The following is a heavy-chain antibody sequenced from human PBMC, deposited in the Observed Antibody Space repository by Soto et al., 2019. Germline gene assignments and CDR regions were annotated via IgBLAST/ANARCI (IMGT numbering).Heavy chain of an antibody. V-gene: IGHV3-30*04. J-gene: IGHJ6*02. CDR1: GFTFSTYA. CDR2: VSYDGSYK. Sequence: GGALRLSCAASGFTFSTYAMYWVRQAPGKGLEWVAFVSYDGSYKYYGGSVKGRFTISRDNTKNMLYLQMNTLRAEDTAVYYCARDHATYSYYYGMDVWGQGTTVTVSS. CDR3: ARDHATYSYYYGMDV.